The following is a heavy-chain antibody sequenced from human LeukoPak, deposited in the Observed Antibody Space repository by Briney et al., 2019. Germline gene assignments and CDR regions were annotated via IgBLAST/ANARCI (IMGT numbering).Heavy chain of an antibody. Sequence: CADSVKGRFAISRDNSKNTLYLQMNSLRAEDTAVYYCARDGWYAAVAPFYYYYYGMDVWGQGTTVTVSS. D-gene: IGHD6-19*01. J-gene: IGHJ6*02. V-gene: IGHV3-33*01. CDR3: ARDGWYAAVAPFYYYYYGMDV.